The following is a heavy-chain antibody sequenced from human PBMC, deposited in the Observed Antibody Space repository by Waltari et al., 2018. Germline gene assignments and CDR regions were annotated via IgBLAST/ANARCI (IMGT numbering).Heavy chain of an antibody. CDR2: IYYSGST. CDR3: ARESIAAAGTLDY. Sequence: QLQLQESGPGLVKPSETLSLTCTVSGGSISSSSYYWGWIRQPPGKGLEWIGSIYYSGSTDYNPSLKSRVTISVDTSKNQFSLKLSSVTAADTAVYYCARESIAAAGTLDYWGQGTLVTVSS. V-gene: IGHV4-39*07. D-gene: IGHD6-13*01. CDR1: GGSISSSSYY. J-gene: IGHJ4*02.